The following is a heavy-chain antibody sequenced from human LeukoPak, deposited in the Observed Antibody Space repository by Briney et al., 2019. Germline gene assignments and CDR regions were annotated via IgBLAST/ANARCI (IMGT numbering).Heavy chain of an antibody. CDR1: GFTFNNYE. CDR3: ARKLGGTTYFDY. V-gene: IGHV3-48*03. D-gene: IGHD1-26*01. Sequence: GSLRPSCAASGFTFNNYEMNWVRQAPGKGLEWISYITGGGSIIYYADSVKGRFTISRDNAKNSLSLQMSNLRAEDTAVYYCARKLGGTTYFDYWGQGTLVTVSS. CDR2: ITGGGSII. J-gene: IGHJ4*02.